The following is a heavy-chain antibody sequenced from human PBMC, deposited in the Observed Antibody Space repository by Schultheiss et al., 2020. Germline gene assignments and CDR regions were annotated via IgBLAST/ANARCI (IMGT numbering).Heavy chain of an antibody. J-gene: IGHJ4*02. D-gene: IGHD6-13*01. CDR3: VRGAAAVDY. CDR1: GYTFTNYA. V-gene: IGHV1-18*01. CDR2: ISTYNGDT. Sequence: ASVKVSCKASGYTFTNYAISWVRQAPGQGLELMGWISTYNGDTNYAQRLQGRITMTTDTSTSTVYMELRSLRSDDTAVYYCVRGAAAVDYWGPGTLGTVAS.